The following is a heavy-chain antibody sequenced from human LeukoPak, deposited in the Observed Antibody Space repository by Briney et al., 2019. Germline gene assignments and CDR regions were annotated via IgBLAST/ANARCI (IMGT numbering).Heavy chain of an antibody. J-gene: IGHJ4*02. V-gene: IGHV4-61*01. CDR2: IYYSGNT. CDR3: ARDGYSTV. D-gene: IGHD6-13*01. Sequence: SETLSLTCTVSGGSISSGSYYWSWIRQPPGKGLEWIGYIYYSGNTDYNPSLKSRLTISVDTSKNQFSLKLSSVTAADTAVYYCARDGYSTVWGQGTLVTVSS. CDR1: GGSISSGSYY.